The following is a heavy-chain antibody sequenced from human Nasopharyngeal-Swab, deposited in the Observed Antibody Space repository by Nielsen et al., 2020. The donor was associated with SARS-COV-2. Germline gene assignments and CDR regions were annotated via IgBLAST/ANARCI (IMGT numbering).Heavy chain of an antibody. CDR2: ISYDGSNK. V-gene: IGHV3-30-3*01. CDR3: ARGGLGGVAFDI. J-gene: IGHJ3*02. Sequence: GESLKISCAASGFTFSSYAMHWVRQAPGKGLEWVAVISYDGSNKYYADSVKGRFTISRDNSRNTLYLQMNSLRAEDTAVYYCARGGLGGVAFDIWGQGTMVTVSS. CDR1: GFTFSSYA.